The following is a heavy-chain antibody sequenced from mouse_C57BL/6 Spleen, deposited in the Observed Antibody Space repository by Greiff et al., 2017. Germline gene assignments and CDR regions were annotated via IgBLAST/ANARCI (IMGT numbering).Heavy chain of an antibody. D-gene: IGHD2-3*01. V-gene: IGHV2-9*01. J-gene: IGHJ4*01. CDR2: IWGGGST. Sequence: VHLVESGPGLVAPSQSLSITCTVSGFSLTSYGVDWVRQPPGKGLEWLGVIWGGGSTNYNSALMSRLSISKDNSKSQVFLKMNSLQTDDTAMYYCAKRDIYDGYYVDAMDYWGQGTSVTVSS. CDR3: AKRDIYDGYYVDAMDY. CDR1: GFSLTSYG.